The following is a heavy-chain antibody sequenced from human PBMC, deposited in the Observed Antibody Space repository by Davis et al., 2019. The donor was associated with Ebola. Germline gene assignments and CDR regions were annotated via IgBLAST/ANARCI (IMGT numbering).Heavy chain of an antibody. CDR1: GFTFSSYA. V-gene: IGHV3-23*01. J-gene: IGHJ2*01. CDR3: AKGVEMATYLGYFDL. Sequence: PGGSLRLSCAASGFTFSSYAMSWVRQAPGKGLEWVSAISGSGGSTYYADSVKGRFTISRDNAKNSLYLQMNSLRAEDTALYYCAKGVEMATYLGYFDLWGRGTLVTVSS. CDR2: ISGSGGST. D-gene: IGHD5-24*01.